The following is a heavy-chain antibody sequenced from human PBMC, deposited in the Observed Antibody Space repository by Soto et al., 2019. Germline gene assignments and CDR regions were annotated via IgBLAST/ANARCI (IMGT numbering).Heavy chain of an antibody. D-gene: IGHD3-9*01. Sequence: QVQLVESGGGLVKPGVSLRLSCAASGFTFSDYYMSWIRQAPGEGLEWVSYISSSGSTIYYAASVKGRFTTSRDNAKNSLYLQMNSLRAEDTAVYYCARARGYFDWTTHRYYGMDVWGQGTTVTVSS. CDR2: ISSSGSTI. V-gene: IGHV3-11*01. CDR3: ARARGYFDWTTHRYYGMDV. J-gene: IGHJ6*02. CDR1: GFTFSDYY.